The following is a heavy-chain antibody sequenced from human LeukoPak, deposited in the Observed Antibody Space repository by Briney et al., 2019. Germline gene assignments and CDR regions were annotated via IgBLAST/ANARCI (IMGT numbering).Heavy chain of an antibody. Sequence: PGGSLRLSCAASGFTFSSYSMNWVRQAPGKGLEWVSYISSSSSTIYYADSVKGRFTISRDNAKNSLYLQMNSLRAEDTAVYYCARDRRTPNYYYYYMDVWGKGTTVTVSS. V-gene: IGHV3-48*01. CDR2: ISSSSSTI. CDR3: ARDRRTPNYYYYYMDV. J-gene: IGHJ6*03. CDR1: GFTFSSYS.